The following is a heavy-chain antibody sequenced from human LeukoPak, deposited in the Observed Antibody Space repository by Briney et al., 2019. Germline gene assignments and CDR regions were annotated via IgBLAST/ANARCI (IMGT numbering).Heavy chain of an antibody. D-gene: IGHD6-19*01. CDR1: GYTFSSYA. J-gene: IGHJ4*02. V-gene: IGHV1-3*03. CDR2: INGDNGNT. Sequence: AASVKVSCKTSGYTFSSYAMHWVRQAPGQRLEWMGCINGDNGNTQYSQKFQGRVAFTRDTSASTAYMELSSLTSEDMAVFYCARGGPNSGGWTLDHWGQGTLVSVSS. CDR3: ARGGPNSGGWTLDH.